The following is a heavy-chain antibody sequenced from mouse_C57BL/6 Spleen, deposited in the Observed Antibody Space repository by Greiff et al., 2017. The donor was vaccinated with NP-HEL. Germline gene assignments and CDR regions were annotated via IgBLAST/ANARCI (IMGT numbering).Heavy chain of an antibody. J-gene: IGHJ4*01. V-gene: IGHV1-63*01. CDR2: IYPGGGYT. CDR1: GYTFTNYW. Sequence: VQLQESGAELVRPGTSVKMSCKASGYTFTNYWIGWAKQRPGHGLEWIGDIYPGGGYTNYNEKFKGKATLTADKSSSTAYMQFSSLTSEDSAIYYCARSPYGYGRGYAMDYWGQGTSVTVSS. CDR3: ARSPYGYGRGYAMDY. D-gene: IGHD2-2*01.